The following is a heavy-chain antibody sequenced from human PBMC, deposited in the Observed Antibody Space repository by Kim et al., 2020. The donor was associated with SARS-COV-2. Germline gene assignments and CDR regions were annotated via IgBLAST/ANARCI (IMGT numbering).Heavy chain of an antibody. D-gene: IGHD6-13*01. CDR1: GFTVSSNY. CDR3: ARDFRIEGYSSSWYRSDWFDP. Sequence: GGSLRLSCAASGFTVSSNYMSWVRQAPGKGLEWVSVIYSGGSTYYADSVKGRFTISRDNSKNTLYLQMNSLRAEDTAVYYCARDFRIEGYSSSWYRSDWFDPWGQGTLVTVSS. J-gene: IGHJ5*02. CDR2: IYSGGST. V-gene: IGHV3-66*01.